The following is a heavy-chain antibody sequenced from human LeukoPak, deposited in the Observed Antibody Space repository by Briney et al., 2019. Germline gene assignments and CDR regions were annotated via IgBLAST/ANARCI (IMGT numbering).Heavy chain of an antibody. Sequence: ASVKVSCKASGYTFSGHYMHWVRQAPGQGLEWLGWIYPITGDTKYAQKFQGSVTMTRDTSISTVYMELSRLTSDDTAIYYCARYFAVPDGGGFDYWGQGTLVTVSS. V-gene: IGHV1-2*02. CDR3: ARYFAVPDGGGFDY. CDR1: GYTFSGHY. J-gene: IGHJ4*02. CDR2: IYPITGDT. D-gene: IGHD3-3*01.